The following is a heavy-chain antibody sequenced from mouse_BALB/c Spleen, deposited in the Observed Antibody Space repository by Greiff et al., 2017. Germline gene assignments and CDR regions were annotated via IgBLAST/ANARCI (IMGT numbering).Heavy chain of an antibody. D-gene: IGHD3-1*01. CDR3: ARESSGYVRFAY. CDR2: ISYDGSN. V-gene: IGHV3-6*02. Sequence: EVQVVESGPGLVKPSQSLSLTCSVTGYSITSGYYWNWIRQFPGNKLEWMGYISYDGSNNYNPSLKNRISITRDTSKNQFFLKLNSVTTEDTATYYCARESSGYVRFAYWGQGTLVTVSA. J-gene: IGHJ3*01. CDR1: GYSITSGYY.